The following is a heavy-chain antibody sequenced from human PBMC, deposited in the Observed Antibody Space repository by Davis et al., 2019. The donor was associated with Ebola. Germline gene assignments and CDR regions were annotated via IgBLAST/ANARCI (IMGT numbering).Heavy chain of an antibody. J-gene: IGHJ4*02. V-gene: IGHV4-61*01. CDR1: GGSVSSGSYY. Sequence: PSETLSLTCTVSGGSVSSGSYYWSWIRQPPGKGLEWIGYIYYSGSTNYNPSLKSRVTISVDTSKNQFSLKLSSVTAADTAVYYCAKLDTPGEIDYWGQGTLVTVSS. D-gene: IGHD7-27*01. CDR2: IYYSGST. CDR3: AKLDTPGEIDY.